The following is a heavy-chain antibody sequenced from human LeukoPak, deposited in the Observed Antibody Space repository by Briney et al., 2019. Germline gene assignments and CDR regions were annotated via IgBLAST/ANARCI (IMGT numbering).Heavy chain of an antibody. V-gene: IGHV3-30-3*01. D-gene: IGHD6-19*01. J-gene: IGHJ4*02. CDR2: ISYDGSNK. CDR1: GFTFSSYA. Sequence: GRSLRLSCAASGFTFSSYAMHWVRQAPGKGLEWVAVISYDGSNKYYADSVKGRFTISRDNSKNTPYLQMNSLRAEDTAVYYCASSSSGWYKDYFDYWGQGTLVTVSS. CDR3: ASSSSGWYKDYFDY.